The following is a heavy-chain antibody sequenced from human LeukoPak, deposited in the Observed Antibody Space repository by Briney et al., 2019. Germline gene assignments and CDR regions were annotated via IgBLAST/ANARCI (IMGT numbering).Heavy chain of an antibody. J-gene: IGHJ4*02. CDR2: VNLQGST. D-gene: IGHD4/OR15-4a*01. Sequence: SGTLSLTCGVSGGSISNTNWWTWFRQPPGKGLEWIGEVNLQGSTNYNPSLKSRVTISVDKSKNQFSLRLSSVTAADTAVYYCARRPGEYGGNDFDYWGQGTLVTVSS. CDR3: ARRPGEYGGNDFDY. CDR1: GGSISNTNW. V-gene: IGHV4-4*02.